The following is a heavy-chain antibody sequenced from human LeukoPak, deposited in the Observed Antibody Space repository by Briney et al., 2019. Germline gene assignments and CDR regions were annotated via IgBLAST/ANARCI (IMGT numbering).Heavy chain of an antibody. V-gene: IGHV3-48*04. CDR1: EFTFVRYA. J-gene: IGHJ3*02. D-gene: IGHD3-22*01. Sequence: PGGSLRLSCAASEFTFVRYAMNWVRQAPGKGLEWVSYISSSSFKIGYADSVKGRFTISRDNAKNSLYLQMNNLRVEDTAVYYCARDPYDSSGSYYAAFDIWGQGTMVAVSS. CDR2: ISSSSFKI. CDR3: ARDPYDSSGSYYAAFDI.